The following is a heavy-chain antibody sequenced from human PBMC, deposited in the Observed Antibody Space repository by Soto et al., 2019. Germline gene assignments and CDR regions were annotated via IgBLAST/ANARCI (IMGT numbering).Heavy chain of an antibody. CDR2: IYHSGST. Sequence: SETLSLTCAVSGGSISSSNWWSWVRQPPGKGLEWIGEIYHSGSTNYNPSLKSRVTISVDKSKNQFSLKLSSVTAADTAVYYCARIPYQAVAGSYTFDYWGQGTLVTVSS. D-gene: IGHD6-19*01. J-gene: IGHJ4*02. V-gene: IGHV4-4*02. CDR1: GGSISSSNW. CDR3: ARIPYQAVAGSYTFDY.